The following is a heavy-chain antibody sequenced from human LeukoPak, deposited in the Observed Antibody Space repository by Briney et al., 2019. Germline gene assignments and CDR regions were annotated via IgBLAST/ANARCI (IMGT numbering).Heavy chain of an antibody. CDR3: ARHSGTYFDY. D-gene: IGHD1-26*01. CDR1: GFTFSSYW. CDR2: IKQDGSEK. Sequence: PGGSLRLSCAASGFTFSSYWMSCVRQGAVKGLEWVANIKQDGSEKYYVDSVKGRFTISRDNAKNSLYLQMNSLRAEDTAVYYCARHSGTYFDYWGQGTLVTVSS. V-gene: IGHV3-7*01. J-gene: IGHJ4*02.